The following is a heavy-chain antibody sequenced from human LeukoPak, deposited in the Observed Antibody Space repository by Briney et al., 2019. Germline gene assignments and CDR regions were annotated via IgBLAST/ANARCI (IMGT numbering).Heavy chain of an antibody. CDR3: ARDFRNVASRPAYYYYYMDV. V-gene: IGHV1-69*05. CDR2: IIPLFSTT. J-gene: IGHJ6*03. D-gene: IGHD6-6*01. Sequence: SVNVSCKTSGGTFSTYAATRVRQAPGQGLEWMGGIIPLFSTTNYAQKFQGRRTITTDESTSTAYMELSSLRSEDTAIYFWARDFRNVASRPAYYYYYMDVWGTGTTVTVSS. CDR1: GGTFSTYA.